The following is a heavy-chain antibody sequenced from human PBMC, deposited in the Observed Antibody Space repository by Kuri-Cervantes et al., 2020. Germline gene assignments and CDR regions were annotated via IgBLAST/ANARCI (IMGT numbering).Heavy chain of an antibody. D-gene: IGHD2-15*01. V-gene: IGHV4-34*01. CDR2: INHNGST. CDR3: ARRSARGYCSGGSCYSPPRYFNY. J-gene: IGHJ4*02. Sequence: GSLRLSCAVYGGSFSGYYWSWIRQPPGKGLEWIGEINHNGSTNYNPSLKSRVTISVDTSKNQFSLKLSSVTAADTAVYYCARRSARGYCSGGSCYSPPRYFNYWGQGTLVTVSS. CDR1: GGSFSGYY.